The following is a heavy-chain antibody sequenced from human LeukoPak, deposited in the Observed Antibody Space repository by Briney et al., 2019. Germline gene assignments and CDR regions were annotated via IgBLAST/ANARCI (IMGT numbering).Heavy chain of an antibody. D-gene: IGHD6-13*01. CDR2: ISAYNGNT. V-gene: IGHV1-18*01. CDR1: GYTFTNYG. Sequence: GASVKVSCKASGYTFTNYGIHWVRQAPGQGLEWMGWISAYNGNTNYAQKFQGRVTMTTDTSTSTAYMELRSLRSDDTAVYYCARTSSSWYNWFDPWGQGTLVTVSS. J-gene: IGHJ5*02. CDR3: ARTSSSWYNWFDP.